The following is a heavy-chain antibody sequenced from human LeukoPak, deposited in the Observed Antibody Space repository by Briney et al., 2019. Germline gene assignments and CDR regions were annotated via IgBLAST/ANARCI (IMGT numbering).Heavy chain of an antibody. Sequence: GGSLRLSWAASGFTFSSYEMNWVRQAPGKGLEWDSYISSSGSTIYYADSVKGRFTISRDNAKNSLYLQMNSLRAEDTAVYYCAGVGGGSGWYHFDYWGQGTLVTVSS. D-gene: IGHD6-19*01. CDR3: AGVGGGSGWYHFDY. V-gene: IGHV3-48*03. CDR1: GFTFSSYE. J-gene: IGHJ4*02. CDR2: ISSSGSTI.